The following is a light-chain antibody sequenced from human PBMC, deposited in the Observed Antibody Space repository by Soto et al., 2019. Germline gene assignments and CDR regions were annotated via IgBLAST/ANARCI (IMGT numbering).Light chain of an antibody. J-gene: IGLJ1*01. CDR1: SSDVGGYNF. Sequence: QSALTQPPSASGSPGQSVTISCTGTSSDVGGYNFVSWYQQHPGKAPKLMIYEVSKWPSGVPDRFSGSKSDNTASLTVSGLQAEDEADYYCSSYAGSNNRYVFGTGTKLTVL. V-gene: IGLV2-8*01. CDR2: EVS. CDR3: SSYAGSNNRYV.